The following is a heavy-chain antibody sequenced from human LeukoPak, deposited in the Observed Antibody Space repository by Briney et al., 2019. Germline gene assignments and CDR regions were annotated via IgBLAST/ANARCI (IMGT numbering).Heavy chain of an antibody. D-gene: IGHD5-18*01. CDR2: ISSSSSYI. V-gene: IGHV3-21*01. CDR3: ARDKKVAIRGYSYGWNAFDI. Sequence: GGSLRLSCAASGFTFSSYSMNWVRQAPGKGLEWVSSISSSSSYIYYADSVKGRFTISRDNAKNSLYLQMNSLRAEDTAVYYCARDKKVAIRGYSYGWNAFDIWGQGTMVTVSS. CDR1: GFTFSSYS. J-gene: IGHJ3*02.